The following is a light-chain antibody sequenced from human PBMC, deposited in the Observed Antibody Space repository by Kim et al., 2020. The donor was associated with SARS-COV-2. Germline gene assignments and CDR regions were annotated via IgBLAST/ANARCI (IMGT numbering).Light chain of an antibody. CDR2: AAS. CDR1: QGISNF. Sequence: ASVVDRVTSTCRASQGISNFLAWYQQKPGKVPKLLIDAASTLQSWVPSRFSGSGSGTDFTLTISSLQPEDVATYYCQNYKSGTLTFGGGTKVDIK. V-gene: IGKV1-27*01. J-gene: IGKJ4*01. CDR3: QNYKSGTLT.